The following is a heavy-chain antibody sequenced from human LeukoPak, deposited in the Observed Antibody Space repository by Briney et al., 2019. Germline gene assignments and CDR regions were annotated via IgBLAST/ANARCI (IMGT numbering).Heavy chain of an antibody. Sequence: SETLSLTCTVSGGSISSHYWSWIRQPPGKGLEWIGYIYYSGSTNYNPSLKGRVTISVDTSKNQFSLKLSSVTAADTAVYYCARAGSPPLYYYYMDVWGKGTTVTVSS. CDR3: ARAGSPPLYYYYMDV. CDR1: GGSISSHY. V-gene: IGHV4-59*11. J-gene: IGHJ6*03. CDR2: IYYSGST.